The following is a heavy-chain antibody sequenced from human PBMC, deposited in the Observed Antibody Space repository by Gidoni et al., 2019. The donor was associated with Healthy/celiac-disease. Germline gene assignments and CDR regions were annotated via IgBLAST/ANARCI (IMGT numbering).Heavy chain of an antibody. J-gene: IGHJ4*02. CDR1: GGSFRGYY. CDR3: ARVVLWFGELLSIDY. V-gene: IGHV4-34*01. CDR2: INHSGST. Sequence: QVQLQQWGAGLLKPSETLSLTCAVYGGSFRGYYWSWIRQPPGKGLEWIGEINHSGSTNYNPSLKSRVTISVDTSKNQFSLKLSSVTAADTAVYYCARVVLWFGELLSIDYWGQGTLVTVSS. D-gene: IGHD3-10*01.